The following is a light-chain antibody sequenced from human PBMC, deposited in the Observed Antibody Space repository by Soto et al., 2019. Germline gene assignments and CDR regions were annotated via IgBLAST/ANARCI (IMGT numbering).Light chain of an antibody. CDR1: SSDVGSYDL. V-gene: IGLV2-23*01. Sequence: QSALTQPASVSGSPGQSITISCTGTSSDVGSYDLVSWYQQHPGKAPQLIICEGNKRPSGVSNRFSGSKSGNTASLTISGLQAEDEADYYCCSFADHYTYVFGTGTKVTV. CDR3: CSFADHYTYV. CDR2: EGN. J-gene: IGLJ1*01.